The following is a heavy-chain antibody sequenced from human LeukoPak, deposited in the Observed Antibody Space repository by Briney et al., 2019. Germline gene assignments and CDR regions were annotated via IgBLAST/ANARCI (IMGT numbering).Heavy chain of an antibody. CDR3: AAAAHYYDSSGSPHPNCSAP. CDR1: GYTFTSYG. Sequence: ASVKVSCKASGYTFTSYGISWVRQAPGQGLEWMGWISAYNDNTNYAQKLQGRVTMTTDTSTSTAYMELRSLRSDDTAVYYCAAAAHYYDSSGSPHPNCSAPWGKEPLVPVSS. CDR2: ISAYNDNT. D-gene: IGHD3-22*01. V-gene: IGHV1-18*01. J-gene: IGHJ5*02.